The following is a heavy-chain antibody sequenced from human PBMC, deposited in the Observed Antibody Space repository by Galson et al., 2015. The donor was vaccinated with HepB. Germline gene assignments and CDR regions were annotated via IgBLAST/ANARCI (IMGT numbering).Heavy chain of an antibody. CDR3: ARESRFYYDSSGYYAPDFDY. CDR2: ISSSSSTI. J-gene: IGHJ4*02. V-gene: IGHV3-48*02. Sequence: SLRLSCAASGFTFSSYSMNWVRQAPGKGLEWVSYISSSSSTIYYADSVKGRFTISRDNAKNSLYLQMNSLRDEDTAVYYCARESRFYYDSSGYYAPDFDYWGQGTLVTVSS. CDR1: GFTFSSYS. D-gene: IGHD3-22*01.